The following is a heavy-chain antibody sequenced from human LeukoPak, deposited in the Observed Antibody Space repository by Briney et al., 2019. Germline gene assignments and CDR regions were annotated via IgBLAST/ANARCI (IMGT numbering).Heavy chain of an antibody. CDR2: IIPIFGIA. J-gene: IGHJ5*02. CDR3: ARDLRHNWFDP. V-gene: IGHV1-69*04. CDR1: GGTFSSYA. Sequence: ASVKVSCKASGGTFSSYAISWVRQAPGQGLEWMGRIIPIFGIANYAQKFQGRVTITADKSTSTVYMELSSLRSEDTAVYYCARDLRHNWFDPWGQGTLVTVSS.